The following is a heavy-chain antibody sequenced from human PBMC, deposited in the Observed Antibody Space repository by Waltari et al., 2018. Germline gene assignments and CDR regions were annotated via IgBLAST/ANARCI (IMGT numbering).Heavy chain of an antibody. CDR2: IYTSGSS. CDR3: ARECEVAPSVTGGVDY. V-gene: IGHV4-4*07. Sequence: QVQLQESGPGLVKPSETLSLTCTVSGGSITTYYWSWIRQPAGKGLEWIGRIYTSGSSNYNPSRKSGSTMSVYTSNNQVSRKLSSVTAADTAVYDCARECEVAPSVTGGVDYWGQGTLVTVSS. CDR1: GGSITTYY. D-gene: IGHD2-15*01. J-gene: IGHJ4*02.